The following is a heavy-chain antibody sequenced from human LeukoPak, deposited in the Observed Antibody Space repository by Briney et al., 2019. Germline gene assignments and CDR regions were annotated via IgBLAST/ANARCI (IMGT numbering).Heavy chain of an antibody. Sequence: PGGSLRLSCVASGFTFNNYWMSWVRQAPGKGLEWVANMKQDGSEIYYVDSVKGRFTISRDNAKNSLYLQMNSLRAEDTAVYYCAREESHNYGYSFDYWGQGTLVTVSS. CDR2: MKQDGSEI. V-gene: IGHV3-7*01. D-gene: IGHD5-18*01. CDR1: GFTFNNYW. J-gene: IGHJ4*02. CDR3: AREESHNYGYSFDY.